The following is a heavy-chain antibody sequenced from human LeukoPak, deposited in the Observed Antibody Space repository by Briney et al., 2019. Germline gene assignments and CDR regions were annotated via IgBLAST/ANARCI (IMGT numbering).Heavy chain of an antibody. Sequence: GGSLRLSCAASGFTFSSYWLSWVRQAPGKGLEWVANIKQDGSEKYYVDSVKGRFTISRDNAKNSLYLQMNSLRAEDTAVYYCARDCSSTSCYRGGFDPWGQGTLVTVSS. CDR3: ARDCSSTSCYRGGFDP. CDR1: GFTFSSYW. J-gene: IGHJ5*02. CDR2: IKQDGSEK. D-gene: IGHD2-2*01. V-gene: IGHV3-7*01.